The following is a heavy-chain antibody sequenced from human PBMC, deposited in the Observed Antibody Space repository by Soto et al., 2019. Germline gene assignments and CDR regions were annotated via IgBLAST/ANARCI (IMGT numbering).Heavy chain of an antibody. CDR2: ISYDGSNK. CDR3: AKAPIDMVRGDSFDY. Sequence: QVQLVESGGGVVQPGRSLRLSCAASGFTFCSYGMHWVRQAPGKGLEWVAVISYDGSNKYYADSVKGRFTISRDNSKNTLYLQMNSLRAEDTAVYYCAKAPIDMVRGDSFDYWGQGTLVTVSS. J-gene: IGHJ4*02. D-gene: IGHD3-10*01. V-gene: IGHV3-30*18. CDR1: GFTFCSYG.